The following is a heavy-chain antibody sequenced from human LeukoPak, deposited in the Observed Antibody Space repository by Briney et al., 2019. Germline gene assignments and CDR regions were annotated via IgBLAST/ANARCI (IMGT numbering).Heavy chain of an antibody. CDR3: ARDRGARGIAVAGVLDY. V-gene: IGHV1-18*01. CDR1: GYTFTSYG. Sequence: ASVKVSCKASGYTFTSYGISWVRQAPGQGLEWMGWISAYNGNTNYAQKLQGRVTMTTDTSTSTAYMALRSLRSDDTAVYYCARDRGARGIAVAGVLDYWGQGTLVTVSS. CDR2: ISAYNGNT. J-gene: IGHJ4*02. D-gene: IGHD6-19*01.